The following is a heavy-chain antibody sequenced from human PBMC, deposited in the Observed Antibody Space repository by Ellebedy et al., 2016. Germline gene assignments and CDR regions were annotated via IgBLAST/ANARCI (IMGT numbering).Heavy chain of an antibody. V-gene: IGHV3-48*04. CDR2: ISSIGSAI. Sequence: GESLKISCAASGFTFSTYSMNWVRQAPGKGLEWVSYISSIGSAIYYADSVEGRFTISRDNAKNSLYLQMNSRRAEDTALYYCARVYGDYRIDCWGQGTLVTVSS. D-gene: IGHD4-17*01. J-gene: IGHJ4*02. CDR3: ARVYGDYRIDC. CDR1: GFTFSTYS.